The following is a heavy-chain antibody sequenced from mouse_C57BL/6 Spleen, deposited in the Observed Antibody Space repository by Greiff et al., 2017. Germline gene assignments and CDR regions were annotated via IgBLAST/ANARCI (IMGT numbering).Heavy chain of an antibody. CDR3: ARYRYDYAMDY. V-gene: IGHV7-3*01. D-gene: IGHD2-14*01. CDR2: IRNKANGYTT. J-gene: IGHJ4*01. CDR1: GFTFTDYY. Sequence: EVKLMESGGGLVQPGGSLSLSCAASGFTFTDYYMSWVRQPPGKALEWLGFIRNKANGYTTEYNASVKGRFTISRDNSQSILYLQMNALRAEDSATYYCARYRYDYAMDYWGQGTSVTVSS.